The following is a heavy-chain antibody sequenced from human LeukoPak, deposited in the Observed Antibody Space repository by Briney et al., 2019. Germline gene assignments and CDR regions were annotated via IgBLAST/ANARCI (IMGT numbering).Heavy chain of an antibody. CDR2: ISYDGNNK. CDR3: AKLSGYSGPTDY. CDR1: GFTVTDNY. V-gene: IGHV3-30*18. J-gene: IGHJ4*02. D-gene: IGHD5-12*01. Sequence: GGSLRLSCAASGFTVTDNYMNWVRQAPGKGLEWVAVISYDGNNKYYADSVKGRFTISRDNSKNTLYLQMNSLRTEDTAVYYCAKLSGYSGPTDYWGQGTLVTVSS.